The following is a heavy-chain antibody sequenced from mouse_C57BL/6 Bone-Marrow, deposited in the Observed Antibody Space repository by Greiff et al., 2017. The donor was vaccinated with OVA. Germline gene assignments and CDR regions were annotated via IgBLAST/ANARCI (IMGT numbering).Heavy chain of an antibody. CDR3: TRGYSNYYAMDY. CDR2: IDPETGGT. CDR1: GYTFTDYE. V-gene: IGHV1-15*01. D-gene: IGHD2-5*01. J-gene: IGHJ4*01. Sequence: VQLQQSGAELVRPGASVTLSCKASGYTFTDYEMHWVKQTPVHGLEWIGAIDPETGGTAYNQTFKGKAILTADKSSSTAYIELRSLTSEDSAVYYCTRGYSNYYAMDYWGQGTSVTVSS.